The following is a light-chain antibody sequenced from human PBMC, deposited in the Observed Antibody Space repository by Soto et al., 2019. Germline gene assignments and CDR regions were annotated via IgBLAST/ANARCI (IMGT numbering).Light chain of an antibody. V-gene: IGKV3-20*01. CDR1: QSVSSTY. CDR2: GAS. CDR3: QQYDSSPLT. Sequence: EIVLTQFPGTLSLSPGERATLSCRASQSVSSTYLAWYQQKPGQAPRLLIYGASSRATGIPDRFSGRGSGTDFTLTISRLEPEDFAVYYCQQYDSSPLTFGGGTKVEIK. J-gene: IGKJ4*01.